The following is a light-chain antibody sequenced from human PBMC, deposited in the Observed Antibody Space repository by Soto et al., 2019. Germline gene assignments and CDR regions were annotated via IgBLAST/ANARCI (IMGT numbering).Light chain of an antibody. Sequence: QSVLTQPPSVSAAPGQKVTMSCSGGSSTFGNFYVSWHQQLPGTAPKLLIYENDKRPSGIPDRFSGSKSGTSATLGITGLQTGDEADYYCGTWDSSLSIFVFGTGTKVTVL. CDR2: END. J-gene: IGLJ1*01. CDR1: SSTFGNFY. V-gene: IGLV1-51*02. CDR3: GTWDSSLSIFV.